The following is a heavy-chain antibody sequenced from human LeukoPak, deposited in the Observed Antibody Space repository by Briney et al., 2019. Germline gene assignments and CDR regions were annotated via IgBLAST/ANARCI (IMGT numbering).Heavy chain of an antibody. CDR1: GGSFSGYY. D-gene: IGHD2-2*01. CDR3: ASRYCSSTSCYLGHYYYGMDV. J-gene: IGHJ6*02. CDR2: INHSGST. Sequence: SETLSLTCAVYGGSFSGYYWSWIRQPPGKGLEWIGEINHSGSTNYNPSLKSRVTISVDTSKNQFSLKLSSVTAADTAVYYCASRYCSSTSCYLGHYYYGMDVWGQGTTVTVSS. V-gene: IGHV4-34*01.